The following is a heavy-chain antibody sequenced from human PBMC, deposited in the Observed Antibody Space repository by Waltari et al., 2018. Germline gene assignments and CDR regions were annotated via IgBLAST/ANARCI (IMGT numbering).Heavy chain of an antibody. CDR3: ARQTTDAFDI. D-gene: IGHD4-17*01. J-gene: IGHJ3*02. V-gene: IGHV4-39*01. CDR2: IYYSGST. Sequence: QLQLQESGPGLVKPSETLSLTCTVSGGSISSSSYHWGWIRQPPGKGLEWIGSIYYSGSTYYNPSLKSRVTISVDTSKNQFSLKLSSVTAADTAVYYCARQTTDAFDIWGQGTMVTVSS. CDR1: GGSISSSSYH.